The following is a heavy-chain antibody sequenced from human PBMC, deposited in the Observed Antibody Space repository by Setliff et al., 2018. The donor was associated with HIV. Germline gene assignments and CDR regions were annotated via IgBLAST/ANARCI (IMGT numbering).Heavy chain of an antibody. CDR1: GYTFTNYA. Sequence: ASVKVSCKASGYTFTNYAINWVRQAPGQGLEWMGWINTNTGNPTYAQGFTGRFVFSLDTSVSTAYLQINSLKAEDTAIYYCARVGVDSQEYFQHWGQGTLVTVSS. V-gene: IGHV7-4-1*02. CDR3: ARVGVDSQEYFQH. D-gene: IGHD3-3*01. J-gene: IGHJ1*01. CDR2: INTNTGNP.